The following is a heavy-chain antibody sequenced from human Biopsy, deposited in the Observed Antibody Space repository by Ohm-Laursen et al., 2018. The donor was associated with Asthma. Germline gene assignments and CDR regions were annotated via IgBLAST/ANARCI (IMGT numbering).Heavy chain of an antibody. J-gene: IGHJ4*02. CDR1: GFRFSSYA. CDR3: AKEVFPGWELRRGPEN. CDR2: ITYDGSKT. D-gene: IGHD1-26*01. Sequence: LRLSCSASGFRFSSYAMHWVRQAPGKGLEWVALITYDGSKTIYGDSVRGRFTVSRDSSTNTLYLQMNSLRAEDTAVYYCAKEVFPGWELRRGPENWGQGTLVTVSS. V-gene: IGHV3-30-3*02.